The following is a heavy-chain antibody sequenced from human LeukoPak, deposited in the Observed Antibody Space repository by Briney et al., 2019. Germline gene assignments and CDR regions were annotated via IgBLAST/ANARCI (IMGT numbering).Heavy chain of an antibody. D-gene: IGHD5-18*01. V-gene: IGHV3-48*02. CDR2: ISTGSSTI. CDR1: GFTFSTYS. Sequence: GSLRLSFAASGFTFSTYSMNWVRQAPGKGLEWVSFISTGSSTIYYADSVKGRFTISRDNAKNSLYLQMNSLRDEDTAVYYCARVAEIQLWLRGAFDYWGQGTLVTVSS. CDR3: ARVAEIQLWLRGAFDY. J-gene: IGHJ4*02.